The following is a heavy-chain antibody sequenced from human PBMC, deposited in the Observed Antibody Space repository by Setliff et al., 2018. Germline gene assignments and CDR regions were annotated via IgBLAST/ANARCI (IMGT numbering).Heavy chain of an antibody. CDR3: ARALASGSYYGQSSYYMDV. Sequence: ETLSLTCSVSGASISSYFWTWIRQPPGKGLEWIGNIHTSESTKYNPSLKSRVTISLDTSKRQFSLKLTSVTAADTAVYYCARALASGSYYGQSSYYMDVWGKGTTVTVSS. J-gene: IGHJ6*03. CDR2: IHTSEST. CDR1: GASISSYF. V-gene: IGHV4-4*08. D-gene: IGHD3-10*01.